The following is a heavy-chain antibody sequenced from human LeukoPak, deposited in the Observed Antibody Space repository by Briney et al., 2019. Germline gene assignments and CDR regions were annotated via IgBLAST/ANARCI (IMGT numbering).Heavy chain of an antibody. CDR2: ISSNGGST. CDR1: GFTFSSYA. Sequence: GGSLRLSCAASGFTFSSYAIHWVRQAPGKGLEYVSAISSNGGSTYYANSVKGRFTISRDNSKNTLYLRLGGLRAEDMAVYYCARGRVAGEVERGRDYYYYYYMDVWGKGTTVTVSS. V-gene: IGHV3-64*01. CDR3: ARGRVAGEVERGRDYYYYYYMDV. J-gene: IGHJ6*03. D-gene: IGHD6-19*01.